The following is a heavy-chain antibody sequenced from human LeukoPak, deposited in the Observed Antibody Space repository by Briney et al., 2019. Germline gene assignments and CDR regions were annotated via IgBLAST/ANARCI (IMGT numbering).Heavy chain of an antibody. Sequence: PSETLSLTCTVSGGSISSSSYYWGWIRQPPGKGLEWIGSIYYSGSTYYNPSLKSRVTISVDTSKNQFSLKLSSVTAADTAVYYCARGWLSNWNDYDWFDPWGQGTLVTVSS. J-gene: IGHJ5*02. CDR2: IYYSGST. V-gene: IGHV4-39*07. CDR3: ARGWLSNWNDYDWFDP. D-gene: IGHD1-20*01. CDR1: GGSISSSSYY.